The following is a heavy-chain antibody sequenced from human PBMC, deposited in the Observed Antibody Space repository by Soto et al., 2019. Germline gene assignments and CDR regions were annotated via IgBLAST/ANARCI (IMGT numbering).Heavy chain of an antibody. V-gene: IGHV3-11*01. Sequence: QVQLVESGGGLVKPGGSLRLSCAASGFIFSNYYISWIRQAPGKGLEWVSYISASGTDIYYADSVKGRFTISRDNAKNSLYLQMSSLTAEGTAVYYCARGHYGLDVWGQGTTVTVSS. CDR2: ISASGTDI. J-gene: IGHJ6*02. CDR3: ARGHYGLDV. CDR1: GFIFSNYY.